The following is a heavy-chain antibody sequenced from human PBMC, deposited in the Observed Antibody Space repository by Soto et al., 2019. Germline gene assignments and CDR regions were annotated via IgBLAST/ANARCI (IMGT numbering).Heavy chain of an antibody. CDR1: GGSISSGGYY. Sequence: SETLSLTCTVSGGSISSGGYYWSWIRQHPGKGLEWIGYIYYSGSTYYNPSLKSRVTISVDTSKNQFSLKLSSVTAADTAVYYCARDSCSSTSCQYYYYGMDVWGQGTTVTVS. CDR2: IYYSGST. J-gene: IGHJ6*02. V-gene: IGHV4-31*03. CDR3: ARDSCSSTSCQYYYYGMDV. D-gene: IGHD2-2*01.